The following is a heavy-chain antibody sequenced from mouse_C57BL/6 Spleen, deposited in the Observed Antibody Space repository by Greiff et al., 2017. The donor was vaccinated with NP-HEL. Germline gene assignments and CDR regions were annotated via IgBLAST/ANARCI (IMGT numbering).Heavy chain of an antibody. CDR3: ARRAGTGPYAMDY. CDR2: ISYDGSN. V-gene: IGHV3-6*01. Sequence: EVQLQESGPGLVKPSQSLSLTCSVTGYSITSGYYWNWIRQFPGNKLEWMGYISYDGSNNYNPSLKNRISITRDTSKNQFFLKLNSLTTEDPATYYCARRAGTGPYAMDYWGQGTSVTVSS. J-gene: IGHJ4*01. D-gene: IGHD3-3*01. CDR1: GYSITSGYY.